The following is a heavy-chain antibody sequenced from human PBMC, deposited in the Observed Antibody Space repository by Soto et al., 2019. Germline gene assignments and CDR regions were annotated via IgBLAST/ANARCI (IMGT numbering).Heavy chain of an antibody. CDR2: VYDTGST. Sequence: SDTLSLTCAVSGYSISSGYYWGWIRQPPGKGLEWIGSVYDTGSTYYNPSLKSRVTISLDTSKNQFSLKLSSVTAADTAVYYCARESVSSGDAVDIWGQGTRVTV. CDR3: ARESVSSGDAVDI. V-gene: IGHV4-38-2*02. CDR1: GYSISSGYY. D-gene: IGHD3-22*01. J-gene: IGHJ3*02.